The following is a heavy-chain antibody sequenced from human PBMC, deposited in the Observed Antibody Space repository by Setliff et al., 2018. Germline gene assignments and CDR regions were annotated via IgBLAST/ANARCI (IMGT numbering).Heavy chain of an antibody. CDR2: IYHSGST. CDR3: ARGVAAAGPFDY. Sequence: PSETLSLTCTVSGGSISSGDYYWSWIRQPPGKGLEWIGSIYHSGSTYYNPSLKSRVTISVDTSKNQFSLKLSSVTAADTAVYYCARGVAAAGPFDYWGQGTLVTVSS. V-gene: IGHV4-39*07. D-gene: IGHD6-13*01. J-gene: IGHJ4*02. CDR1: GGSISSGDYY.